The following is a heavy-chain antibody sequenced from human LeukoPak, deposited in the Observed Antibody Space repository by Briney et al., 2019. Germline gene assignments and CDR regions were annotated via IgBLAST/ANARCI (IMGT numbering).Heavy chain of an antibody. V-gene: IGHV3-33*01. J-gene: IGHJ4*02. Sequence: GGSLRLSCAASGFTFSSYGMHWVRQAPGKGLEWVAVIWYDGSNKYYADSVKGRFTISRDNSKNTLYLQMNSLRAEDTAVYYCAGGTELPGVDYWGQGTLVTVSS. D-gene: IGHD1-26*01. CDR1: GFTFSSYG. CDR2: IWYDGSNK. CDR3: AGGTELPGVDY.